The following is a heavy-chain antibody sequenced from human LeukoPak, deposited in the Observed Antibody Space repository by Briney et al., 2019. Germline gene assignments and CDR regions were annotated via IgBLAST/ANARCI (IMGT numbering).Heavy chain of an antibody. CDR2: ISGSGGST. CDR1: GFTFSSYA. J-gene: IGHJ5*02. Sequence: GGSLRLSCAASGFTFSSYAMSWVRQAPGNGLEWVSAISGSGGSTYYADSVTGRFTISRDNSKNTLYLQMNSLRAEDTAVYYCAKASVPDMLNWFDPWGQGTLVTVSS. V-gene: IGHV3-23*01. D-gene: IGHD2-8*01. CDR3: AKASVPDMLNWFDP.